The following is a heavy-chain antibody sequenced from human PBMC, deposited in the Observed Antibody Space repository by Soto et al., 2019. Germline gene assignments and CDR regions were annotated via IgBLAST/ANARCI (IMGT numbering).Heavy chain of an antibody. CDR2: ILHGGGT. D-gene: IGHD3-22*01. J-gene: IGHJ4*02. V-gene: IGHV4-34*12. CDR3: ARPHYDSNTFYSFFDY. Sequence: SETLSLTCDVSGESFSGYGWSWIRQAPGKGLEWIGQILHGGGTNYSPSLKSRVTISVDTSKNQFSLELTSVTAADTAVYYCARPHYDSNTFYSFFDYWGQGTLVTVSS. CDR1: GESFSGYG.